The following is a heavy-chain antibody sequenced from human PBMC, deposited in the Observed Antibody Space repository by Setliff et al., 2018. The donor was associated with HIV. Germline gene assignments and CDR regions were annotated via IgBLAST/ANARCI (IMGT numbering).Heavy chain of an antibody. CDR2: IYSTGDI. CDR3: ARVRLTMIMMVDYFDQ. Sequence: ETLSLTCSVSGGSISNFYWSWIRQPPGKGLEWVGHIYSTGDINYNPSLKSRVTLSADTSKNQLSLSLTSVTAADTAVYYCARVRLTMIMMVDYFDQWGQGTLVTVSS. D-gene: IGHD3-22*01. J-gene: IGHJ4*02. V-gene: IGHV4-4*07. CDR1: GGSISNFY.